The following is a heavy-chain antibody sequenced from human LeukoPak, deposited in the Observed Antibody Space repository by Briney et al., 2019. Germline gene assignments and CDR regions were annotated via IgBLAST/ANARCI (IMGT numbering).Heavy chain of an antibody. V-gene: IGHV3-7*01. J-gene: IGHJ5*01. D-gene: IGHD3-10*01. CDR2: IKQDGSET. CDR3: ARPVRGVIGYWFDS. CDR1: RFTFSSYW. Sequence: GGSLRLSCAASRFTFSSYWMSWVRQAPGKGLEWVANIKQDGSETYYVDSVKGRFTISRDNAKNSLYLQMNSLRAEDTAIYYCARPVRGVIGYWFDSWGQGTLVTVSS.